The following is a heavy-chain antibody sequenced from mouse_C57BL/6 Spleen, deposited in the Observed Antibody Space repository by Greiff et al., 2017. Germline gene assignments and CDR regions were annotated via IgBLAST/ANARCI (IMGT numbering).Heavy chain of an antibody. CDR3: TGGRGAMDY. CDR2: IRLKSDNYAT. Sequence: EVMLVESGGGLVQPGGSMKLSCVASGFTFSNYWMNWVRQSPEKGLEWVAQIRLKSDNYATHYAESVKGGFTISRDDSKSSVYLQMNNLRAEDTGIYYCTGGRGAMDYWGQGTSVTVSS. CDR1: GFTFSNYW. V-gene: IGHV6-3*01. D-gene: IGHD3-3*01. J-gene: IGHJ4*01.